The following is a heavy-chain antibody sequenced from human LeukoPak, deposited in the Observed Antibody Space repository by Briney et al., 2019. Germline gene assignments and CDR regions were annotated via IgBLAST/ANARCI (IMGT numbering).Heavy chain of an antibody. CDR3: AAQYTGTKGSFDY. V-gene: IGHV3-72*01. D-gene: IGHD1-1*01. Sequence: GGSLRLSCAASGFTFSDHYMDWVRQAPGKGLEWVGRIRNKANDYTAQYAASVKGRFTISRDDSKASVYLQMNSLKAEDTAVYYCAAQYTGTKGSFDYWGQATLVTVSS. J-gene: IGHJ4*02. CDR2: IRNKANDYTA. CDR1: GFTFSDHY.